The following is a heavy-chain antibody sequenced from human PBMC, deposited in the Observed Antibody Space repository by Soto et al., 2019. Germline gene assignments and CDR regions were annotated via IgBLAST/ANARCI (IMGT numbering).Heavy chain of an antibody. V-gene: IGHV3-13*01. D-gene: IGHD3-9*01. J-gene: IGHJ2*01. CDR3: AREYVDWGYWYFDL. Sequence: HPGGTLRLSCEASGFTFSGSDMHWVRQAAGERLEWVSAIATSGNTYYAGSVKVRFTISRENAKNSLYLQINNVRAGDTAVYYCAREYVDWGYWYFDLWGRGTLVTVSS. CDR2: IATSGNT. CDR1: GFTFSGSD.